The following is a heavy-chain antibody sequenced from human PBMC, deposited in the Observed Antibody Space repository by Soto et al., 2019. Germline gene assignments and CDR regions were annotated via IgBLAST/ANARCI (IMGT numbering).Heavy chain of an antibody. Sequence: PSETLSLTCTVSGGSISSGGYYWSWIRQHPGKGLEWIGYIYYSGSTYYNPSLKSRVTISVDTSKNQFSLKLSSVTAADTAVYYCASYSSGSPDNFDYWGQGTLVTVSS. CDR3: ASYSSGSPDNFDY. D-gene: IGHD6-19*01. CDR2: IYYSGST. CDR1: GGSISSGGYY. V-gene: IGHV4-31*03. J-gene: IGHJ4*02.